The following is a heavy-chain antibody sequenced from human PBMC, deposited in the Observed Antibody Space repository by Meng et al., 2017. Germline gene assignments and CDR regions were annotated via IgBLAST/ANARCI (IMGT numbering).Heavy chain of an antibody. V-gene: IGHV1-69*13. CDR2: IIPICGTA. Sequence: SVKVSCKASGGTFSSYAISWVRQAPGQGLEWMGGIIPICGTANYAQKFQGRVTITADESTSTAYMELSSLRSEDTAVYYCAIGLVIPEAGNWYFDLWGRGTLVTVSS. CDR3: AIGLVIPEAGNWYFDL. CDR1: GGTFSSYA. D-gene: IGHD6-13*01. J-gene: IGHJ2*01.